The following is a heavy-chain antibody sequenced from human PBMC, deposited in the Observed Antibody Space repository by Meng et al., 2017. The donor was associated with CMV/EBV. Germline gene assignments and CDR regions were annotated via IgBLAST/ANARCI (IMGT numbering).Heavy chain of an antibody. CDR3: AREGWLQLRYFDY. J-gene: IGHJ4*02. CDR2: IYYSGST. CDR1: GGSISSSSYY. Sequence: ESLKISCTVSGGSISSSSYYWGWIRQPPGKGLEWIGSIYYSGSTYYNPSLKSRVTISVDTSKNQFSLKLSSVTAADTAVYYCAREGWLQLRYFDYWGQGTLVTVSS. D-gene: IGHD5-24*01. V-gene: IGHV4-39*07.